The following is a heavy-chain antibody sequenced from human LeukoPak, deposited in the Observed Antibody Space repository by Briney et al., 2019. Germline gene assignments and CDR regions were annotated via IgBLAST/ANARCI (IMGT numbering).Heavy chain of an antibody. J-gene: IGHJ4*02. Sequence: GESLRISCKGSGYTLPSYWIGWVRQMPGKGLEWMGIIYPGDSDTRYSPSLQGQVTISVDTSIGTAYLQWSSLKASDTAIYYCARQNDFRLDYWGQGTLVTVSS. CDR1: GYTLPSYW. V-gene: IGHV5-51*01. CDR2: IYPGDSDT. D-gene: IGHD3-3*01. CDR3: ARQNDFRLDY.